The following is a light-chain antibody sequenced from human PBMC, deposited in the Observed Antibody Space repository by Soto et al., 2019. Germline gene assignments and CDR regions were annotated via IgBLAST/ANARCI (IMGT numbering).Light chain of an antibody. CDR1: SSDIGVYNY. CDR2: EVN. J-gene: IGLJ1*01. CDR3: SSYTTSNTYV. Sequence: QSALTQPASVSGSPGQSITFSCTGTSSDIGVYNYVSWYQQHPGKAPKLIIYEVNNLPSGVSDRFSGSKSGNTASLTISGLQAEDEADYYCSSYTTSNTYVFGTGTKVTVL. V-gene: IGLV2-14*01.